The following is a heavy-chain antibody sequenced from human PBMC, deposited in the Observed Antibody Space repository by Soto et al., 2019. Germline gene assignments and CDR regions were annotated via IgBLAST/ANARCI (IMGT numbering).Heavy chain of an antibody. J-gene: IGHJ3*02. D-gene: IGHD1-26*01. CDR2: ISYDGSNK. V-gene: IGHV3-30-3*01. CDR1: GFTFSSYA. Sequence: QVQLVESGGGVVQPGRSLRLSCAASGFTFSSYAMHWVRQAPGKGREWVAVISYDGSNKYYADSVKCRFTISRYNSKKPLYLQMNSRRAEDTAVYYCARGRVSGSYYPDAFDIWGQGTMVTVSS. CDR3: ARGRVSGSYYPDAFDI.